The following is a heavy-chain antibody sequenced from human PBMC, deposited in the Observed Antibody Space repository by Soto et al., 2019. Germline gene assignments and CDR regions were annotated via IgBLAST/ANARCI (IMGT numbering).Heavy chain of an antibody. CDR1: GGTFSSYA. Sequence: ASVKVSCKASGGTFSSYALSWVRQAPGQGLEWMGGIIPIFGTANYAQKFQGRVTITADESTSTAYMELSSLRAEDTAVYYCARDKYYDFWIGYSNYYFDYWGQGALVTVSS. D-gene: IGHD3-3*01. CDR2: IIPIFGTA. V-gene: IGHV1-69*13. J-gene: IGHJ4*02. CDR3: ARDKYYDFWIGYSNYYFDY.